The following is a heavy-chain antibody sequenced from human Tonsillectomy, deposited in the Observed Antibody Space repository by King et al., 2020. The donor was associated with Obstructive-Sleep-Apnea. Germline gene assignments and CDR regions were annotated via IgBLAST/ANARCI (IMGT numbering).Heavy chain of an antibody. D-gene: IGHD6-13*01. J-gene: IGHJ4*02. CDR1: GGSFRGYY. CDR3: ARGGWGSSWPFDY. V-gene: IGHV4-34*01. Sequence: VQLQQWGAGLLKPSETLSLTCAVYGGSFRGYYWSWIRQPPGKGLEWIGEINHSGSTNYKLSLKSRVTISLDTSKNQFSLELSSVTAADTAVYYCARGGWGSSWPFDYWGQGTLVTVSS. CDR2: INHSGST.